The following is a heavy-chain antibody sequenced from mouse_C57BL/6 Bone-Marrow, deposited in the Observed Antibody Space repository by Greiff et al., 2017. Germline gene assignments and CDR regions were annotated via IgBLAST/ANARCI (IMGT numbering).Heavy chain of an antibody. J-gene: IGHJ3*01. CDR1: GYTFTSYW. Sequence: VQLQQPGAELVMPGASVKLSCKASGYTFTSYWMHWVKQRPGQGLEWIGEIDPSDSYTHYNQKLKGKSTLTVDKSSSTAYMQLSSLTSEDSAVYYFARDYYGSSPGTWFAYWGQGTLVTVSA. V-gene: IGHV1-69*01. CDR2: IDPSDSYT. D-gene: IGHD1-1*01. CDR3: ARDYYGSSPGTWFAY.